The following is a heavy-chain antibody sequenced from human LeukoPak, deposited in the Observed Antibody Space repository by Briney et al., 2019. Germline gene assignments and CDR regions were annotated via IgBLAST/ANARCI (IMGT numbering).Heavy chain of an antibody. CDR3: ARDGASSYYYYGSGSYYTSYYGMDV. V-gene: IGHV1-46*01. J-gene: IGHJ6*02. CDR2: INPSGGST. D-gene: IGHD3-10*01. CDR1: GYTFTSYY. Sequence: ASVKVSCKASGYTFTSYYMHWVRQAPGQGLEWMGIINPSGGSTSYAQKFQGRVTMTRDTSTSTVYMELSSLRSEDTAVYYCARDGASSYYYYGSGSYYTSYYGMDVWGQGTTVTVSS.